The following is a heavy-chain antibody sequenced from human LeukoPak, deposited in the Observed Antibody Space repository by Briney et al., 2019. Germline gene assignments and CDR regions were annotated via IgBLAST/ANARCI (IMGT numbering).Heavy chain of an antibody. CDR3: ARQIYSSSFVDY. CDR2: IYYSGST. J-gene: IGHJ4*02. CDR1: GGSISSSSYY. D-gene: IGHD6-6*01. V-gene: IGHV4-39*01. Sequence: SETLSLTCTVSGGSISSSSYYWGWIRQPPGKGLEWIGGIYYSGSTYYNPSLKSRVTISVDTSKNQFSLKLSSVTAADTAVYYCARQIYSSSFVDYWGQGTLVTVSS.